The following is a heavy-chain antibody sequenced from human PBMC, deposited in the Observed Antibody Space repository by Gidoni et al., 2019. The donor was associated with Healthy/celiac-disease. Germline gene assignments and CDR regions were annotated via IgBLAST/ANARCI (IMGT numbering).Heavy chain of an antibody. D-gene: IGHD2-8*01. CDR1: GFTFSSYA. Sequence: EVQLLESGGGLVQPGGSLRLSCAASGFTFSSYAMSWVRQAPGKGLEWVSAISGSGGSTYYADSVKGRFTISRDNSKNTLYLQMNSLRAEDTAVYYCASPAPLCTNGVCYGYRYYYGMDVWGQGTTVTVSS. CDR3: ASPAPLCTNGVCYGYRYYYGMDV. CDR2: ISGSGGST. V-gene: IGHV3-23*01. J-gene: IGHJ6*02.